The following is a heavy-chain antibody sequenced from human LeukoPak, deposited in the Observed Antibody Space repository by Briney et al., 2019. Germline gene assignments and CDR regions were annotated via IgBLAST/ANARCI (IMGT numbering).Heavy chain of an antibody. CDR3: ARERQLGIGYYYYMDV. CDR1: GYTFTGYY. CDR2: INPNSGGT. Sequence: GASVKVSCKASGYTFTGYYMHWVRQAPGQGLEWMGWINPNSGGTNYAQKFQGRVTMTRDTSISTAYMELSRLRSDDTAVYYCARERQLGIGYYYYMDVWGKGTTVTVSS. D-gene: IGHD7-27*01. J-gene: IGHJ6*03. V-gene: IGHV1-2*02.